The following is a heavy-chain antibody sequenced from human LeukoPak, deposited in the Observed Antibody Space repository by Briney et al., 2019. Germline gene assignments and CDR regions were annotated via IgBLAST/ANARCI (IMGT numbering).Heavy chain of an antibody. Sequence: PGGSLRLSCAASGFTFSSYAMRWVRQAPGKGLEWVSAIGGSGATTYYADSVRGRFTISRDNSKNTVYLQMNSLRDEDTAVYYCLIGNYGGNSPFDYWGQGTLVTVSS. CDR1: GFTFSSYA. CDR2: IGGSGATT. D-gene: IGHD4-23*01. V-gene: IGHV3-23*01. J-gene: IGHJ4*02. CDR3: LIGNYGGNSPFDY.